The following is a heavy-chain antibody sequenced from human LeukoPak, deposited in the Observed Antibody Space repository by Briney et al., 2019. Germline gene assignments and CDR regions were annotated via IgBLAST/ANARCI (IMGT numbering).Heavy chain of an antibody. CDR3: ARIGSSGSNFFDY. CDR1: GYSFTSYW. Sequence: GESLKISCKASGYSFTSYWIGWVRQMPGKDLEWMGIIYPGDSDTRYSPSFQGQVTISADTSISTAYLQWSSLQASATAMYYCARIGSSGSNFFDYWGQGGLVSDCS. V-gene: IGHV5-51*01. J-gene: IGHJ4*02. CDR2: IYPGDSDT. D-gene: IGHD1-26*01.